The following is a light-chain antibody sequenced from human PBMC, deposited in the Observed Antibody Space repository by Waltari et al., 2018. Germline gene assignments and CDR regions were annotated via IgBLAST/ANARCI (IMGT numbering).Light chain of an antibody. Sequence: EVVLTQSPATLSLSPGERATLSCRASQTISTFLFWYQQKPGQAPRLLIYDASNRATGIPARFSGSGSGTDFTLTISILEAEDSAVYYCLQRADWPPITFGQGTRLEI. CDR3: LQRADWPPIT. J-gene: IGKJ5*01. CDR1: QTISTF. CDR2: DAS. V-gene: IGKV3-11*01.